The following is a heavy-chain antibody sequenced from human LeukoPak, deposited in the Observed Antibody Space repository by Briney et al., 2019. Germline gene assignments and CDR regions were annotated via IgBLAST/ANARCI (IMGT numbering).Heavy chain of an antibody. CDR1: GGSFSGYY. Sequence: SETLSLTCAVYGGSFSGYYWSWIRQPPGKGLEWIGEINHSGSTNYNPSLKSRVTISVDTSKSQFSLKLSSVTAADTAVYYCARTPVDWLGDQYYFDYWGQGTLVTVSS. D-gene: IGHD3-9*01. CDR3: ARTPVDWLGDQYYFDY. CDR2: INHSGST. J-gene: IGHJ4*02. V-gene: IGHV4-34*01.